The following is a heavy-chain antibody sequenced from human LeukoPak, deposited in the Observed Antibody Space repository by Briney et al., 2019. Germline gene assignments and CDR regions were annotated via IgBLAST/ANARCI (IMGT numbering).Heavy chain of an antibody. D-gene: IGHD4-17*01. CDR3: AKGGATVIDY. Sequence: GGSLRLSCAASGFTFSSYSMNWVRQAPGKGLEWASYISSSSSTIYYADSVKGRFTISRDNAKNTLYLQMNSLRAEDTAVYYCAKGGATVIDYWGQGTLVTVSS. V-gene: IGHV3-48*04. CDR2: ISSSSSTI. J-gene: IGHJ4*02. CDR1: GFTFSSYS.